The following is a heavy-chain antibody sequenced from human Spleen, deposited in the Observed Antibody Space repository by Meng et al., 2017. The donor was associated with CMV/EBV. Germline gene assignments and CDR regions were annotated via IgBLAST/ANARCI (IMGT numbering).Heavy chain of an antibody. J-gene: IGHJ5*02. Sequence: VSGYSIISSTQYWVWVRQPPGKGLEWIGNIYYSGSTYYNPSLKSRVTMSVDTSKNQFSLKLNSVTAADTAVYYCARLRFLGLIWFDPWGQGTLVTVSS. D-gene: IGHD3-3*01. CDR3: ARLRFLGLIWFDP. CDR1: GYSIISSTQY. V-gene: IGHV4-39*01. CDR2: IYYSGST.